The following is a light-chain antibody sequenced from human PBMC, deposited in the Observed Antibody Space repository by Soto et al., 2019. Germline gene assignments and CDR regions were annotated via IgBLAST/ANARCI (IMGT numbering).Light chain of an antibody. V-gene: IGLV2-8*01. CDR3: SSDAGISNSYV. Sequence: QSVLTRPPSASGAPGQSVTISCTGTSSDVGGYNYVSWYQQHPGKAPKLMIYEVSKRPSGVPDRFSGSKSGNTASLTVSGLQTEDEADYYCSSDAGISNSYVFGTGTKVTVL. J-gene: IGLJ1*01. CDR1: SSDVGGYNY. CDR2: EVS.